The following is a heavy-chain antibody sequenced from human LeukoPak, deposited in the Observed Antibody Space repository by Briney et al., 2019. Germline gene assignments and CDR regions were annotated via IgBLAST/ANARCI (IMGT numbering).Heavy chain of an antibody. CDR3: ARVAAGIGFFQH. CDR1: GFSISSGYY. D-gene: IGHD6-13*01. J-gene: IGHJ1*01. Sequence: SETLSLTCTVSGFSISSGYYWGWIRQPPGKGLEWIGNIYHSGSTYYNPSLKSRVIISVDTSKNQFSLKLSSVTAADTAVYYCARVAAGIGFFQHXXQGTLVTVSS. V-gene: IGHV4-38-2*02. CDR2: IYHSGST.